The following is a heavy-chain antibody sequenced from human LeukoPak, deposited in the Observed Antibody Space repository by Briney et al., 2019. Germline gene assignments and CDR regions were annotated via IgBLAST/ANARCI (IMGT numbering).Heavy chain of an antibody. J-gene: IGHJ5*02. Sequence: GGSLRLSCAASGFTFSSYAMSWVRQAPGKGLEWVSAISGSGGSTYYADSVKGRFTISRDNSKNTLYLQMNSLRAKDTAVYYCARHPFQYPFDHWGQGTVVSVSS. D-gene: IGHD2/OR15-2a*01. CDR1: GFTFSSYA. CDR2: ISGSGGST. CDR3: ARHPFQYPFDH. V-gene: IGHV3-23*01.